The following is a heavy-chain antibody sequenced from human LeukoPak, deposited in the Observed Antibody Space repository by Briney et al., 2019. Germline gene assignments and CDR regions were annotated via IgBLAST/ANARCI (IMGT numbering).Heavy chain of an antibody. CDR3: ARDFKYYYDSSGYYYPYYYYYMDV. D-gene: IGHD3-22*01. CDR1: GGSFSGYY. V-gene: IGHV4-34*01. Sequence: SETLSLTCAVYGGSFSGYYWSWIRQPPGKGLEWIGEINHSGSTNYNPSLKSRVTISVDTSKNQFSLKLSSVTAADTAVYYCARDFKYYYDSSGYYYPYYYYYMDVWGKGTTVTVSS. CDR2: INHSGST. J-gene: IGHJ6*03.